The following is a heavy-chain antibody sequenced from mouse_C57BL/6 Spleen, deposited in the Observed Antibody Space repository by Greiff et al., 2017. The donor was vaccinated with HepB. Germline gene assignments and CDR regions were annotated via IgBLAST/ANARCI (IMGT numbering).Heavy chain of an antibody. CDR1: GFTFSDAW. Sequence: EVHLVESGGGLVQPGGSMKLSCAASGFTFSDAWMDWVRQSPEKGLEWVAEIRNKANNHATYYAESVKGRFTISRDDSKSSVYLQMNSLRAEDTGIYYCTRDTTVVDYAMDYWGQGTSVTVSS. CDR3: TRDTTVVDYAMDY. CDR2: IRNKANNHAT. J-gene: IGHJ4*01. V-gene: IGHV6-6*01. D-gene: IGHD1-1*01.